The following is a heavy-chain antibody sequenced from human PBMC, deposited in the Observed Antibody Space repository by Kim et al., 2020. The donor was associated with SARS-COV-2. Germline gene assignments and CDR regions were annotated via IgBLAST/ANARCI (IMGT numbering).Heavy chain of an antibody. D-gene: IGHD3-3*01. CDR1: GYTFTSYY. Sequence: ASVKVSCKASGYTFTSYYMHWVRQAPGQGLEWMGIINPSGGSTSYAQKFQGRVTMTRDTSTSTVYMELSSLRSEDTAVYYCARDRELRSIRRYYYYYGMDVWGQGTTVTVSS. CDR2: INPSGGST. V-gene: IGHV1-46*01. J-gene: IGHJ6*02. CDR3: ARDRELRSIRRYYYYYGMDV.